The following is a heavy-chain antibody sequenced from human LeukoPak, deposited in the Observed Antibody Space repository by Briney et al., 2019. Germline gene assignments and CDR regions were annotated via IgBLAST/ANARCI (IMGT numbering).Heavy chain of an antibody. CDR2: VSSSGTT. CDR3: ARRPGATTFDY. J-gene: IGHJ4*02. V-gene: IGHV4-39*01. D-gene: IGHD1-26*01. CDR1: GGSISGNNFY. Sequence: PSETLSLTCTVSGGSISGNNFYWGWIRQPPGRGLEWIASVSSSGTTCYNPSLKSRVTISVDSSKDQFSLKLNSVTAADTAVYYCARRPGATTFDYWGQGALITVSS.